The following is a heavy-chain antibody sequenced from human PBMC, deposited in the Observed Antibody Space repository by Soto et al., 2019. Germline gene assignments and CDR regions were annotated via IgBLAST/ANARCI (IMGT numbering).Heavy chain of an antibody. CDR2: LNTDGSIT. J-gene: IGHJ5*02. CDR3: ASEIRSTGTALDT. D-gene: IGHD5-18*01. Sequence: EVQLVESGGGLVQPGGSLRLSCAASGFTFSSYYMHWVRQAPGKGLVWVSRLNTDGSITIYEESVKGRFTITRDNARNMLHLQMNSLRAEDTSVYYCASEIRSTGTALDTWGQGTLVTVSS. CDR1: GFTFSSYY. V-gene: IGHV3-74*01.